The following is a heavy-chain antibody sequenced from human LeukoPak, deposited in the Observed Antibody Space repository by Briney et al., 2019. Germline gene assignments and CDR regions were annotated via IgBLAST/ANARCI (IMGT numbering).Heavy chain of an antibody. Sequence: SETLSLTCAVSGGSISSSNWWSWVRQPPGKGLEWIGEIFHSGSTNYNPSLKSRVTISVDKSKNQFSLNLTSVTAADTAVYYCARTTYYYDSSGYSDYWGQGTLVTVSS. J-gene: IGHJ4*02. CDR3: ARTTYYYDSSGYSDY. CDR1: GGSISSSNW. CDR2: IFHSGST. V-gene: IGHV4-4*02. D-gene: IGHD3-22*01.